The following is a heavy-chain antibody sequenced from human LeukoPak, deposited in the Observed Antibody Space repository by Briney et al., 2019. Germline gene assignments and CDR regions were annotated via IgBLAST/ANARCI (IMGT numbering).Heavy chain of an antibody. CDR2: IYYSGST. J-gene: IGHJ5*02. CDR3: ARGSRFLEWFSWLDP. D-gene: IGHD3-3*01. V-gene: IGHV4-31*03. Sequence: SQTLSLTCTVAGGSISRGGDYWSWIRQHPGKGLEWIGDIYYSGSTYYNQSLKSRVTISVDTSKNQFSLKLSSVTAADTDVYYCARGSRFLEWFSWLDPWGQGTLVTVSS. CDR1: GGSISRGGDY.